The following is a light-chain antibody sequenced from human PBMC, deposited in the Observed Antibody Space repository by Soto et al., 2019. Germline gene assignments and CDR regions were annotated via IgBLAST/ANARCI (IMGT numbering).Light chain of an antibody. CDR1: SSDVGGYNY. CDR2: GVS. CDR3: CSFAGSYTGV. V-gene: IGLV2-11*01. Sequence: QSVLTQPRSVSGSPGQSVTISCNGTSSDVGGYNYVSWYQHHPGKAPKLMIYGVSKRPSGVPDRFSGSKSGNTASLTISGLQAEDEADYYCCSFAGSYTGVFGGGTKLTVL. J-gene: IGLJ3*02.